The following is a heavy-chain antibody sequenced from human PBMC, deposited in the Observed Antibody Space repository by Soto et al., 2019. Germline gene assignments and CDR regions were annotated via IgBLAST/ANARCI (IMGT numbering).Heavy chain of an antibody. V-gene: IGHV4-31*03. D-gene: IGHD3-22*01. CDR1: GGSISSGGYY. CDR3: ARDRIRSSGVDY. Sequence: PSETLSLTCTVSGGSISSGGYYWSWIRQHPGKGLEWIGYIYYSGSTYYNPSLKSRVTISVDTSKNQFSLKLSSVTAADTAVYYCARDRIRSSGVDYWGQGTLVTVSS. CDR2: IYYSGST. J-gene: IGHJ4*02.